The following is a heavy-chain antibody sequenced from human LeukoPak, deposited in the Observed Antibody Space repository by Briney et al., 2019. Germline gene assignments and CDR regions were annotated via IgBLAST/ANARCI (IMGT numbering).Heavy chain of an antibody. D-gene: IGHD5-12*01. V-gene: IGHV4-59*04. J-gene: IGHJ3*02. CDR1: GGSISGFY. CDR3: GRWLRFDSAFDI. Sequence: PSETLSLTCTVSGGSISGFYWSWIRQPPGGGLEWIGYIYYNGSIYYNPSLKSRVTTSVDTSKNQFSLKLSSVTAVDTAVYYCGRWLRFDSAFDIWGQGTMVTVSS. CDR2: IYYNGSI.